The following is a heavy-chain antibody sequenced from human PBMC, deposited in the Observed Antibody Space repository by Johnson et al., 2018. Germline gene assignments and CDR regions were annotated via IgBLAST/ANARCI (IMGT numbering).Heavy chain of an antibody. V-gene: IGHV1-69*01. CDR2: IIPIFGTA. Sequence: QRVESGAEVKKRGSSVKVSCEASGGTFNSYAINWVRQTPVQGLEWMGGIIPIFGTANYAQKFQGRVTITADESTSTACMELSSLRSEDPAVYSCDIPSHYRVEGAFDIWGQGTMVTVYS. CDR1: GGTFNSYA. D-gene: IGHD5-24*01. J-gene: IGHJ3*02. CDR3: DIPSHYRVEGAFDI.